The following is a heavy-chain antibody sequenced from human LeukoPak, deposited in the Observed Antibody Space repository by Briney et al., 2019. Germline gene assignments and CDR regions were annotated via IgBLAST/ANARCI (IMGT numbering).Heavy chain of an antibody. D-gene: IGHD5-12*01. Sequence: ASVKVSCKASGYTFTNYGISWVRQAPGQGLEWMGWIYAYNGNTNYVQKVQGRVTMTTDTSTRTAYMELRSLRSDDTAVYYCARDGYSAYDPYYYYGMDVWGQGTTVTVSS. CDR1: GYTFTNYG. CDR3: ARDGYSAYDPYYYYGMDV. V-gene: IGHV1-18*01. J-gene: IGHJ6*02. CDR2: IYAYNGNT.